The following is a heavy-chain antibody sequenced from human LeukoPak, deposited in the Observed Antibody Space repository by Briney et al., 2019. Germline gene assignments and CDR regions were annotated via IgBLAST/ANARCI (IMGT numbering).Heavy chain of an antibody. CDR3: ARGVSKGIAAAGESDY. D-gene: IGHD6-13*01. Sequence: SETLSLTCAVYGGSFSGYYWSWIRQPPGKGLEWIGEINHSGSTNYNPSLKSRVTISVDTSKNQFSLKLSSVTAADTAVYYCARGVSKGIAAAGESDYWGQGALVTVSS. V-gene: IGHV4-34*01. J-gene: IGHJ4*02. CDR2: INHSGST. CDR1: GGSFSGYY.